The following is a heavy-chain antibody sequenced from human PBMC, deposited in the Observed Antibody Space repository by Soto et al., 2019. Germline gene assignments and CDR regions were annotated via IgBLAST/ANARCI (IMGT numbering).Heavy chain of an antibody. D-gene: IGHD3-10*01. CDR3: ARGWPGREFEFDY. Sequence: SETLSLTCTVSGGSISNSGYYWGWVRQPPGKGLEWIGYVFYSGSTNYNPSLKSRVTISVDTSKNQFSLKLTSVTAADMAVYYCARGWPGREFEFDYWGQGTLVTVSS. CDR1: GGSISNSGYY. V-gene: IGHV4-61*08. J-gene: IGHJ4*02. CDR2: VFYSGST.